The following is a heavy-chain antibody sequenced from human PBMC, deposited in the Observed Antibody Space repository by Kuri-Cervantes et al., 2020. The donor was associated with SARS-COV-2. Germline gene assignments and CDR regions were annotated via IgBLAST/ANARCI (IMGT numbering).Heavy chain of an antibody. CDR2: IYWNDDK. CDR3: AHWGRSDYYYYMDV. CDR1: GFSLSTSGVG. J-gene: IGHJ6*03. V-gene: IGHV2-5*01. Sequence: SGPTLVKPTQTLTLTCTFSGFSLSTSGVGVGWIRQPPGKALEWLALIYWNDDKRYSPSLKSRLTITKDTSKNQVVLTMTNMDPVDTATYYCAHWGRSDYYYYMDVWGKGTTVTVSS. D-gene: IGHD7-27*01.